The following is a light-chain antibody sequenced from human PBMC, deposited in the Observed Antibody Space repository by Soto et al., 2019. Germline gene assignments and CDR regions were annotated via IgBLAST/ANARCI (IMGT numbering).Light chain of an antibody. Sequence: QSALTQSASVSGSPGQSITISCTGTSSEFGTYSVVSWYQQHPGKAPKLLIYEGTKRPSGVSNRFSASESGNTASLTISGLQAEDEAVYSCHSYARSTLVFGGGTKVTVL. CDR1: SSEFGTYSV. CDR2: EGT. CDR3: HSYARSTLV. V-gene: IGLV2-23*01. J-gene: IGLJ3*02.